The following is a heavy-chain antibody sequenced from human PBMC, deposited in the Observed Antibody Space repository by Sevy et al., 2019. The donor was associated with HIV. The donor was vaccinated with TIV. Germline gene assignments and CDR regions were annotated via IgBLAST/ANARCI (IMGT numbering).Heavy chain of an antibody. CDR3: ASLKCSGGSCSPFAAFDI. Sequence: SETLSLTCIVSGGSITDTPYYWGWIRQPPGKGLEWIGTIHYTGNTYSPLSLKSRLTISADTSNNQFSLKLSSVTAADTAVYYCASLKCSGGSCSPFAAFDIWGQGTKVTVSS. J-gene: IGHJ3*02. CDR1: GGSITDTPYY. D-gene: IGHD2-15*01. CDR2: IHYTGNT. V-gene: IGHV4-39*01.